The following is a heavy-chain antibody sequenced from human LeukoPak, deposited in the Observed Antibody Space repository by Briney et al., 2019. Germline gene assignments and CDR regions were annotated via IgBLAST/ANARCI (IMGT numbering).Heavy chain of an antibody. CDR3: ARASLRGSSWLIDY. J-gene: IGHJ4*02. V-gene: IGHV4-61*01. CDR1: GDSISSGSYY. D-gene: IGHD6-13*01. CDR2: IFYSGST. Sequence: ASETLSLTCTVSGDSISSGSYYWSWIRQPPGKGLEWIGYIFYSGSTNYNPSLKSRVTISGDTSNNQFSLKLSSVTAADTAMYYCARASLRGSSWLIDYWGQGILVTVSS.